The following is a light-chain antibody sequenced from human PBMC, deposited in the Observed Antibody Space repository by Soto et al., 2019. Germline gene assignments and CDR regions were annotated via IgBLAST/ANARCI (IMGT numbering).Light chain of an antibody. J-gene: IGKJ1*01. CDR2: RAS. Sequence: DIQMTQSPSTLSASEGDRVTITCRASQSINMWLAWYQQKPGKAPKLLIYRASSLESGVPSRFSGSGSGTEFTLTVSSLQPEDFATYYCLQDHDDSWTFGQGTKVDIK. V-gene: IGKV1-5*03. CDR3: LQDHDDSWT. CDR1: QSINMW.